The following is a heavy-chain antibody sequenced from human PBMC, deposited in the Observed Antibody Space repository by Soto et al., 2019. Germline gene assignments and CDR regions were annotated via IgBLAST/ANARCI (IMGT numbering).Heavy chain of an antibody. Sequence: PGGSLRLSCAASGFTFRSYAMNWFRQAPGKGPEWVSFISGSGDRAYHPNSVKGRFTISRDNSKNTLYLQVNSRRAAATAVYYCTKGYGASHPPFDYGGQGTQVTVSS. CDR1: GFTFRSYA. D-gene: IGHD5-12*01. CDR3: TKGYGASHPPFDY. CDR2: ISGSGDRA. J-gene: IGHJ4*02. V-gene: IGHV3-23*01.